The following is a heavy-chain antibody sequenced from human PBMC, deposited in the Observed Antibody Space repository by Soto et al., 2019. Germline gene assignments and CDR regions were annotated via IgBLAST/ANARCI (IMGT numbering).Heavy chain of an antibody. Sequence: SVKVSCKASGFTFTSSAVQWVRQARGQRLEWIGWIVVGSGNTNYAQKFQERVTITRNMSTSTAYMELSSLRSEDTAVYYCARVGHRRFAIYYVDYWGQGTLVTVSS. CDR2: IVVGSGNT. J-gene: IGHJ4*02. CDR1: GFTFTSSA. V-gene: IGHV1-58*01. D-gene: IGHD1-26*01. CDR3: ARVGHRRFAIYYVDY.